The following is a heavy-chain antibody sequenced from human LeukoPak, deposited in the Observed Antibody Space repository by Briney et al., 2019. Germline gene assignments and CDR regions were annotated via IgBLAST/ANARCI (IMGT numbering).Heavy chain of an antibody. J-gene: IGHJ3*02. V-gene: IGHV4-38-2*02. CDR2: IFLGETT. CDR3: ARGHSPHVEHVLLWFGEHSGAFDI. D-gene: IGHD3-10*01. CDR1: GYSITTGHY. Sequence: SETLSLTCTVSGYSITTGHYWGWIRQPPGQGLEWIASIFLGETTYYKPSLKNRLSISVDTSKNQFSLKLSAVAAADTAVYYCARGHSPHVEHVLLWFGEHSGAFDIWGQGTMVTVSS.